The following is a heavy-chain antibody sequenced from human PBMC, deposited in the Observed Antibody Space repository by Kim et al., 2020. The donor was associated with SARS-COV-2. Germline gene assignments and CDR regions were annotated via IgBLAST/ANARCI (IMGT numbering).Heavy chain of an antibody. Sequence: GGSLRLSCVASGISFNSYAMSWVRQAPGKGLEWVSAINGVGSNTFYATSVKGRFTISRDNSKNTLYLHMNGLRPEDTAVYFCAKDSSHYRFFYYWGQGTL. V-gene: IGHV3-23*01. CDR2: INGVGSNT. CDR3: AKDSSHYRFFYY. J-gene: IGHJ4*02. D-gene: IGHD6-6*01. CDR1: GISFNSYA.